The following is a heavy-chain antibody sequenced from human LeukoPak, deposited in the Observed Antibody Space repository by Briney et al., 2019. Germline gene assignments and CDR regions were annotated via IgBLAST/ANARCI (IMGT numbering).Heavy chain of an antibody. Sequence: ASVKVSCKASGYTFTGYYMHWVRQAPGQGLEWMGWINPNSGGTNYAQKFQGRVTMTRDTSISTAYMELSRLRSDDTAVYYCARVHYDYVWGSYPLFGYWGQGTLVTVSS. V-gene: IGHV1-2*02. CDR3: ARVHYDYVWGSYPLFGY. CDR2: INPNSGGT. D-gene: IGHD3-16*01. J-gene: IGHJ4*02. CDR1: GYTFTGYY.